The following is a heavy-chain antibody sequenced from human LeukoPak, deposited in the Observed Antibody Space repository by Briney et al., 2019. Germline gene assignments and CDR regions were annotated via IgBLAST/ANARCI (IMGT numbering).Heavy chain of an antibody. Sequence: PGGSLRLSCAASGFTFSSYAMSWVRQAPGKGLEWVSAISGSGGSTYYADSVKGRFTISRDNSKNTLYLQMNSLRAEDTAVYYCAKPRIYCSSTSSYTGYDAFDIWGQGTMVTVSS. J-gene: IGHJ3*02. CDR2: ISGSGGST. V-gene: IGHV3-23*01. CDR1: GFTFSSYA. CDR3: AKPRIYCSSTSSYTGYDAFDI. D-gene: IGHD2-2*02.